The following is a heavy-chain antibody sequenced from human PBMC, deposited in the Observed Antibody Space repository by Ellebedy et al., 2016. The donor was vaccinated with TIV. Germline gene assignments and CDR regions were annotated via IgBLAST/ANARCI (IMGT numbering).Heavy chain of an antibody. V-gene: IGHV3-21*01. CDR1: GFTFSSYS. Sequence: GGSLRLSCAASGFTFSSYSMNWVRQAPGKGLEWVSSISSSSSYIYYADSVKGRFTISRDNAKNSLYLQMNSLRAEDTAVYYCATVTYYYDSSGYSPSDYWGQGTLVTVSS. D-gene: IGHD3-22*01. CDR2: ISSSSSYI. J-gene: IGHJ4*02. CDR3: ATVTYYYDSSGYSPSDY.